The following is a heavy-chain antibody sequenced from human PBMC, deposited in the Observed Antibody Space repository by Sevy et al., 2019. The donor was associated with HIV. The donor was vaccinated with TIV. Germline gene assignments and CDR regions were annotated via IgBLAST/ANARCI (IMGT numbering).Heavy chain of an antibody. CDR1: GFTFDDFA. Sequence: GGSLRLSCAASGFTFDDFAMHWVRQIPGKRLEWVSLIGWDGGNKFYKSSVRGRFAISRDNTNNSLYLQMNSRKPDDTAVYYYLKNRGRRAVALSLDFWGQGTLVTVSS. J-gene: IGHJ4*02. V-gene: IGHV3-43*01. CDR3: LKNRGRRAVALSLDF. D-gene: IGHD6-19*01. CDR2: IGWDGGNK.